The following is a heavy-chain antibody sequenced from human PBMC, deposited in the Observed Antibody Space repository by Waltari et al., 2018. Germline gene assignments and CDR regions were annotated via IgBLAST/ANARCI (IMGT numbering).Heavy chain of an antibody. V-gene: IGHV4-59*01. Sequence: QVQLQESGPGLVKPSETLSLTCTVSGGPSSNYNGNWIRQPPGKGLEWIGYIYYSGSTNYNPSLKSRVTISVDTSKNQFSLKLNSVTAADTAVYYCARDSGSRTYTPWGQGTLVTVSS. J-gene: IGHJ5*02. CDR2: IYYSGST. D-gene: IGHD2-2*02. CDR3: ARDSGSRTYTP. CDR1: GGPSSNYN.